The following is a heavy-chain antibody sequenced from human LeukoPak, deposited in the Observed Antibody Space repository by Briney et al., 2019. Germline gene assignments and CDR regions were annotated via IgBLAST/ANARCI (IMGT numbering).Heavy chain of an antibody. Sequence: ASVKVSCKASGYTFTSYDMHWVRQAPGQGLEWMGIINPSGGSTSYAQKFQGRVTMTRDTSTSTVYMELSSLRSEDTAVYYCARESLGDCSGGSCSPNFDYWGQGTLATVSS. D-gene: IGHD2-15*01. CDR2: INPSGGST. CDR3: ARESLGDCSGGSCSPNFDY. J-gene: IGHJ4*02. CDR1: GYTFTSYD. V-gene: IGHV1-46*01.